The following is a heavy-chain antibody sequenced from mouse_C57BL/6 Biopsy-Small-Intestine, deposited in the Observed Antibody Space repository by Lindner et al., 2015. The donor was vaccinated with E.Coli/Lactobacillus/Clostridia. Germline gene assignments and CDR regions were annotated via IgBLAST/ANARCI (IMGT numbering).Heavy chain of an antibody. J-gene: IGHJ3*01. Sequence: SVKVSCKATGYTFTGHYIHWVRRAPGQGLEWMGWINPNTGTTNYARKFQGRVTMTRDTSITTAYMDLSRLTSDDTAVYYCARPFLGNSDAFDIWGQGTMVTVSS. D-gene: IGHD4-1*01. CDR3: ARPFLGNSDAFDI. CDR1: GYTFTGHY. CDR2: INPNTGTT. V-gene: IGHV1-84*02.